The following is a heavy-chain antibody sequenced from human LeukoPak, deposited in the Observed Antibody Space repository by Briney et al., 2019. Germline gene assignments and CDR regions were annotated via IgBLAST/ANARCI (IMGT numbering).Heavy chain of an antibody. D-gene: IGHD7-27*01. J-gene: IGHJ4*02. CDR2: ISSSSSCI. V-gene: IGHV3-21*01. CDR1: GVTFSSFS. Sequence: PGGSLRHSCAASGVTFSSFSVNGAREAPGKGLEGVSSISSSSSCIYYADPVKGRFTISRENAKISLYLQRNSLRAEDTAVYYCARDNWGPDYWGQGILVTVSS. CDR3: ARDNWGPDY.